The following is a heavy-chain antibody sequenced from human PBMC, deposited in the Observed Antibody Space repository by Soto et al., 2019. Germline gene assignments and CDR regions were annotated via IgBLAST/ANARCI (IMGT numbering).Heavy chain of an antibody. CDR2: IIPIFGTA. Sequence: QVQLVQSGAEVKKPGSSVKVSCKASGGTFSSYAISWVRQAPGHGLEWMGGIIPIFGTANYAQQLQVRVTITADESTSPAYMELSSLRSEDTAVYYCARRTVLLNFDPWGQGTLVTVSS. D-gene: IGHD3-10*01. CDR3: ARRTVLLNFDP. J-gene: IGHJ5*02. CDR1: GGTFSSYA. V-gene: IGHV1-69*01.